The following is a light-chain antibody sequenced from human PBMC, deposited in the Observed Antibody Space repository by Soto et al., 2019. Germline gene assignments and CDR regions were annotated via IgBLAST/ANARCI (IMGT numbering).Light chain of an antibody. V-gene: IGKV3-11*01. Sequence: EIVLTQSPATLSFSPGERATLSCRASQGVSSYLAWYQQKPGQAPRLLIYDASNRATGIPARFSGSGSGTDFTLTISSLEPEDFVVYYCQKRSNWHPITFGQGTRLEIK. CDR3: QKRSNWHPIT. CDR2: DAS. CDR1: QGVSSY. J-gene: IGKJ5*01.